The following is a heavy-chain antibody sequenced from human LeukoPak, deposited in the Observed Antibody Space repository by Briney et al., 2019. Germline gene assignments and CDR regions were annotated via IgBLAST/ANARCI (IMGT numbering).Heavy chain of an antibody. CDR1: GFTFSSYG. Sequence: GGSLRLSCAASGFTFSSYGMSWVRQAPGKGLEWVSAISGSGGSTYYADSVKGRFTISRDNSKNTLYLQMNSLRAEDTAVYYCARRGYSSGWYPGAYYYYYMDVWGKGTTVTVSS. CDR2: ISGSGGST. J-gene: IGHJ6*03. D-gene: IGHD6-19*01. CDR3: ARRGYSSGWYPGAYYYYYMDV. V-gene: IGHV3-23*01.